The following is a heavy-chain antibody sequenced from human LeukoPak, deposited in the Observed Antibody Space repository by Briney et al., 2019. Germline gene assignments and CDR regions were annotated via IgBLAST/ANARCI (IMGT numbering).Heavy chain of an antibody. J-gene: IGHJ4*02. Sequence: GGSLRLSCVASGFTFSSYWMSWVRQAPGKGLEWVANIKQDGSEKYYVDSVKGRFTISRDNAKNSLYLQMNSLRAEDTAVYYCARDRYISRSWGYDFDYWGQGTLVTVSS. CDR1: GFTFSSYW. CDR3: ARDRYISRSWGYDFDY. V-gene: IGHV3-7*01. CDR2: IKQDGSEK. D-gene: IGHD6-13*01.